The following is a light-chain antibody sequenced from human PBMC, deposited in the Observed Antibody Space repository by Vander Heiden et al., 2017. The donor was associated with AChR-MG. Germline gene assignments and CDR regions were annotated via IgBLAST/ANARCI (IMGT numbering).Light chain of an antibody. V-gene: IGKV1-39*01. J-gene: IGKJ1*01. CDR1: QSIGSY. CDR3: QQSYSTLPWT. CDR2: AAS. Sequence: DIQMTQSPSSLSASLGARLPITCRASQSIGSYLNGCQQKPGKAPKLLIYAASSLQSGVPSRFSGSGSGTDFTLTISSLQPEDFATYYCQQSYSTLPWTFGEGTKVEIK.